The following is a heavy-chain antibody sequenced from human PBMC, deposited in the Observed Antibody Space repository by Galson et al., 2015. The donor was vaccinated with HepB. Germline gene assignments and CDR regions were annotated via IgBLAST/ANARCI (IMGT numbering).Heavy chain of an antibody. J-gene: IGHJ4*02. CDR3: ARDGSGTYYFDY. D-gene: IGHD1-1*01. Sequence: SLRLSCAASGFTFTNYAMHWVRLAPGRGLEWVASVAYDGADRYYADSVEGRFTISRANSNSPLFLQMNSLRPEDTGVYFCARDGSGTYYFDYWGQGTLVTVSS. V-gene: IGHV3-30-3*01. CDR2: VAYDGADR. CDR1: GFTFTNYA.